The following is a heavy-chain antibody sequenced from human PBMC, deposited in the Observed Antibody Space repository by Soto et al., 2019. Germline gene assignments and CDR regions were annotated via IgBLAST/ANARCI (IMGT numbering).Heavy chain of an antibody. J-gene: IGHJ6*02. CDR3: ARDSDIVVVPAAMQEASYYYGIDV. V-gene: IGHV4-31*03. D-gene: IGHD2-2*01. Sequence: PSETLSLTCTVSGGSISSGGYYWSWIRQHPGKGLEWIGYIYYSGSTYYNPSLKSRVTISVDTSKNQFSLKLSSVTAADTAVYYCARDSDIVVVPAAMQEASYYYGIDVWGQGTTVTVSS. CDR2: IYYSGST. CDR1: GGSISSGGYY.